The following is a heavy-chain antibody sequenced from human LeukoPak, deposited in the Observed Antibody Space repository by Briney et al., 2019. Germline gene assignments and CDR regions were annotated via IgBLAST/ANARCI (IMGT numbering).Heavy chain of an antibody. Sequence: LRLSCAASGFTFDDYAMHWVRQAPGKGLEWVSGISWNSGSIGYADSVKGRFTISRDNAKNSLYLQMNSLRPEDTALYYCAKGPRITWIDYWGQGTLVTVSS. CDR1: GFTFDDYA. CDR2: ISWNSGSI. V-gene: IGHV3-9*01. J-gene: IGHJ4*02. CDR3: AKGPRITWIDY. D-gene: IGHD2/OR15-2a*01.